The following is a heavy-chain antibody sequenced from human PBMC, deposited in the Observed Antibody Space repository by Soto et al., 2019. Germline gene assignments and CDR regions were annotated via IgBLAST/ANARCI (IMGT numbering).Heavy chain of an antibody. CDR2: IRTSGNGGTT. V-gene: IGHV3-23*01. J-gene: IGHJ4*02. Sequence: GGSLRLSCAASGFTFSSYAMSWVRQAPGEGLEWVSAIRTSGNGGTTYYADSVKGRFTLSRDNSKNTLFLQMNSLRAEDTAVYYCARRSRYSSGWPYDYWGQGTLVTVSS. CDR3: ARRSRYSSGWPYDY. CDR1: GFTFSSYA. D-gene: IGHD6-19*01.